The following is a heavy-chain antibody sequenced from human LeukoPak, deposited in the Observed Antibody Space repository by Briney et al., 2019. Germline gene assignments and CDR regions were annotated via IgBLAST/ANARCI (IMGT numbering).Heavy chain of an antibody. CDR2: ISAYNGNT. Sequence: ASVKVSCKASGYTFPSYGISWVRQAPGQGLEWMGWISAYNGNTNCAQKLQGRVTMTTDTSTSTAYMELRSLRSDDTTVHYCARFAYSTGWYPAVDYYYYYYMDVWGKGTTVTVSS. D-gene: IGHD6-19*01. J-gene: IGHJ6*03. CDR1: GYTFPSYG. V-gene: IGHV1-18*01. CDR3: ARFAYSTGWYPAVDYYYYYYMDV.